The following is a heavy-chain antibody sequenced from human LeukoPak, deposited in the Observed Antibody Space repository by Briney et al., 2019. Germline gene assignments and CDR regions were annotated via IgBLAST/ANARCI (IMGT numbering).Heavy chain of an antibody. Sequence: SETLSLTCTVSGGSISSHYWSWLRQPPGKGLEWIGYIYYSGSTNYNPSLKSRVTISVDTSKNQFSLKLSSVTAADTAVYYCASRSSGWFDPWGQGTLVTVSS. J-gene: IGHJ5*02. V-gene: IGHV4-59*11. D-gene: IGHD2-15*01. CDR3: ASRSSGWFDP. CDR1: GGSISSHY. CDR2: IYYSGST.